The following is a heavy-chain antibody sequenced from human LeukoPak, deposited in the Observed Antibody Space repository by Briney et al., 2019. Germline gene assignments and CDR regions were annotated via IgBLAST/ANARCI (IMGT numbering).Heavy chain of an antibody. J-gene: IGHJ4*02. CDR1: GYTFTGYY. D-gene: IGHD5-12*01. V-gene: IGHV1-2*02. CDR2: INPNSDGT. Sequence: ASVKVSCKASGYTFTGYYMHWVGQAPGQGLEWMGWINPNSDGTNYAQKFQSRVTMTRATSNSTTHIELSRLRSDDTAVYYCARVAVYSGYDYWGQGTLVTVSS. CDR3: ARVAVYSGYDY.